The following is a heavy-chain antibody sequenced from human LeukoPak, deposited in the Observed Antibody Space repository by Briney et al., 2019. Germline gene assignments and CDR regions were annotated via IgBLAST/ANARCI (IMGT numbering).Heavy chain of an antibody. J-gene: IGHJ5*02. CDR2: IYYSGST. V-gene: IGHV4-61*01. Sequence: SETLSLTCTVSGGSVSSGSYYWSWIRQPPGKGLEWIGYIYYSGSTNYNPSLKSRVTISVDTSKNQFSLKLSSVIAADTAVYYCARSWRVEGAWFDPWGQGTLVTVSS. CDR1: GGSVSSGSYY. CDR3: ARSWRVEGAWFDP. D-gene: IGHD1-1*01.